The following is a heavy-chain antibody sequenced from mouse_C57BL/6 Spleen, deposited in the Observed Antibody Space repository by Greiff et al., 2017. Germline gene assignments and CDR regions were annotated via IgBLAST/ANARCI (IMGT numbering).Heavy chain of an antibody. CDR3: ASGCYGSLYWYFDV. J-gene: IGHJ1*03. D-gene: IGHD1-1*01. Sequence: VQLLQSGTELVKPGASVKLSCKASGYTFTSYWMHWVKQRPGQGLEWIGNINPSNGGTNYNETFKSKATMTLDKSSSTAYMQLSSLTAGDSAVYNCASGCYGSLYWYFDVWGTGTTVTVSS. V-gene: IGHV1-53*01. CDR2: INPSNGGT. CDR1: GYTFTSYW.